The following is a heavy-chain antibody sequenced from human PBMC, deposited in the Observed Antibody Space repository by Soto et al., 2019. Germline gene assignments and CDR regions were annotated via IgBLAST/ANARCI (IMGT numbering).Heavy chain of an antibody. Sequence: QVQLVESGGGVVQPGRSLRLSCAASGFIFRNFGMHWVRRAPGKGLEWVATISGDGNDKYYPDSMKGRFTISRDNFNNTLYLQRNSLRPEDTAVYHCVQGASTAHQPLDSWGQGVLVTGSS. CDR1: GFIFRNFG. CDR2: ISGDGNDK. CDR3: VQGASTAHQPLDS. J-gene: IGHJ4*02. D-gene: IGHD1-26*01. V-gene: IGHV3-30*03.